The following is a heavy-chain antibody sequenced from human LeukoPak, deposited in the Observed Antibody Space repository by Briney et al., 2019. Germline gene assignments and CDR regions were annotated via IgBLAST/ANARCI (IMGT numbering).Heavy chain of an antibody. CDR1: GFTFSAQA. Sequence: GGSLRLSCAPSGFTFSAQAMTWVRQAPGMGLEWVSSISASAGTTYYADSVKGRFTISRYNSRNTLSLLMNSLRAEDTAVYYCAEDDHGGSGWRDYYDFWGQGTLVAVSS. CDR2: ISASAGTT. V-gene: IGHV3-23*01. CDR3: AEDDHGGSGWRDYYDF. J-gene: IGHJ4*02. D-gene: IGHD6-19*01.